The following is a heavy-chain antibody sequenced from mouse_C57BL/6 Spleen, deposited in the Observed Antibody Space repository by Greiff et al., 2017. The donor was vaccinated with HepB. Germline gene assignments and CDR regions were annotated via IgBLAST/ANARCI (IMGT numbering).Heavy chain of an antibody. CDR3: TRGGYPAWFAY. CDR1: GFTFSSYA. V-gene: IGHV5-9-1*02. D-gene: IGHD2-14*01. Sequence: EVQGVESGEGLVKPGGSLKLSCAASGFTFSSYAMSWVRQTPEKRLEWVAYISSGGDYIYYADTVKGRFTISRDNARNTLYLQMSSLKSEDTAMYYCTRGGYPAWFAYWGQGTLVTVSA. CDR2: ISSGGDYI. J-gene: IGHJ3*01.